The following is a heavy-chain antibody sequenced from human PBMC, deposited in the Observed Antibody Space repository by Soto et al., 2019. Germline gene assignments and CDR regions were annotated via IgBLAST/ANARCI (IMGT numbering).Heavy chain of an antibody. D-gene: IGHD3-22*01. V-gene: IGHV3-48*01. CDR3: ARDSYDSSGYSALGDY. Sequence: GGSLRLSCAASGFTFSSCSMNWVRQAPGKGLEWVSYISSSSSTIYYADSVKGRFTISRDNAKNSLYLQMNSLRAEDTAVYYCARDSYDSSGYSALGDYWGQGTLVTVSS. CDR1: GFTFSSCS. J-gene: IGHJ4*02. CDR2: ISSSSSTI.